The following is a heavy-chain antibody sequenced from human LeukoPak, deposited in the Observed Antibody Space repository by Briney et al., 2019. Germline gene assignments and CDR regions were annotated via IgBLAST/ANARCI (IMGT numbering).Heavy chain of an antibody. D-gene: IGHD4-17*01. V-gene: IGHV3-21*01. Sequence: GGSLRLSCAASGFTFSSYSMNWVRQAPGKGLEWLSSISSSSTYIYYADSLKGRFTISRDNAKNSLYLQMNSLRAEETAVYYCARDSEGDYGDLPYWYFDLWGRGTLVTVSS. J-gene: IGHJ2*01. CDR2: ISSSSTYI. CDR1: GFTFSSYS. CDR3: ARDSEGDYGDLPYWYFDL.